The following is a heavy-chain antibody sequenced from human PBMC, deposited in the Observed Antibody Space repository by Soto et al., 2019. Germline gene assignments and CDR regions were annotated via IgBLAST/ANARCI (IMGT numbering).Heavy chain of an antibody. CDR2: TYYNSKWYN. CDR1: GDSVSTNSAA. J-gene: IGHJ6*02. Sequence: SQTLSLTCAISGDSVSTNSAAWNWIRQSPSRGLEWLGRTYYNSKWYNDYAISVKSRITINPDTSRNQFSLQLNSVTPEDTAVYYCARGERSWGYYSPITYGMDVWGQGTTVTVSS. D-gene: IGHD3-10*01. CDR3: ARGERSWGYYSPITYGMDV. V-gene: IGHV6-1*01.